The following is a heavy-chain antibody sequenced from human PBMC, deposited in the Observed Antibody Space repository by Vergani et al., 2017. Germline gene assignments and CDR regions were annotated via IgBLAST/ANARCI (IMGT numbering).Heavy chain of an antibody. CDR2: ISWNSGAV. CDR3: GGGSDNYN. Sequence: EVDLVESGGGLAQPGGSLRLSCEASGITFWKYGMHWVRQGPGKGLEWVSGISWNSGAVDYADSVRGRFTISRDNAKNSLFLEMNSLRVEDTAVYYCGGGSDNYNWGQGTLVTVSS. D-gene: IGHD5-24*01. CDR1: GITFWKYG. V-gene: IGHV3-9*01. J-gene: IGHJ4*02.